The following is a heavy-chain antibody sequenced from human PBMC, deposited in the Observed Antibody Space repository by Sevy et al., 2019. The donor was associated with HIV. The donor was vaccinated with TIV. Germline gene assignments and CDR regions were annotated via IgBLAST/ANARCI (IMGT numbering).Heavy chain of an antibody. D-gene: IGHD4-17*01. V-gene: IGHV1-2*02. CDR1: GYTFTDYY. CDR2: INPNDGVT. J-gene: IGHJ6*02. CDR3: ARLTPMTTSDLYGMDV. Sequence: ASVKVSCKASGYTFTDYYIHWVRQAPGQGLEWMGWINPNDGVTNYAQRFQGGVTVTRDTSISTAYMELRRLRSDDTAIYHSARLTPMTTSDLYGMDVWGQGTTVTVSS.